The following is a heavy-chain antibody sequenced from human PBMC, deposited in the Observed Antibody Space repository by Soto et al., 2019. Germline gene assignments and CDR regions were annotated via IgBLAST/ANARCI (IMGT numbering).Heavy chain of an antibody. CDR2: ISAYNGNT. V-gene: IGHV1-18*01. CDR3: ARVKPYDFWSGYYYYYGMDV. Sequence: QVQLVQSGAEVKKPGASVKVSCKASGYTFTSYGISWVRQAPGQGLEWMGWISAYNGNTNYEQKLQGRVTMTTDTSTSTAYMELRSLRSDDTAVYYCARVKPYDFWSGYYYYYGMDVWGQGTTVTVSS. CDR1: GYTFTSYG. D-gene: IGHD3-3*01. J-gene: IGHJ6*02.